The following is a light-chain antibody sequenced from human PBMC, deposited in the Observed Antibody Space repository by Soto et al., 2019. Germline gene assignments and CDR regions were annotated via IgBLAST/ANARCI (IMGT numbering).Light chain of an antibody. CDR3: LQVSSFPRT. CDR1: RVFGAG. V-gene: IGKV1-12*01. J-gene: IGKJ1*01. Sequence: DIQMTKPHSSLFPVFGDKFTFTVGGGRVFGAGLAWFQQKPGKAPQFLIQTASNLQSGVPSRFSGSGSGTEFILSINSLQPEDIATYYCLQVSSFPRTFGQGTKVEIK. CDR2: TAS.